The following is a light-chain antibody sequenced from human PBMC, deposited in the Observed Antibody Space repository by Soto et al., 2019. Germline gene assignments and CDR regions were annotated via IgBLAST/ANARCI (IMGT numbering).Light chain of an antibody. Sequence: DIQMTQSPSSLSASVGDRVTITCRASQSISSYLNWYQHKPGKAPKVLIYGTSNLQSGVPSRFSGSGSWTDFTLTISSLQPEDFATYYCQQSYSVPWTFGQGTKVEIK. CDR1: QSISSY. CDR3: QQSYSVPWT. CDR2: GTS. V-gene: IGKV1-39*01. J-gene: IGKJ1*01.